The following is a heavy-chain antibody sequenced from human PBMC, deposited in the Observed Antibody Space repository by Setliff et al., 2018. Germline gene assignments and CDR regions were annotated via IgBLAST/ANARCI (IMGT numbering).Heavy chain of an antibody. V-gene: IGHV4-34*01. Sequence: ASETLSLTCAVSGGSFSGYYWSWIRQPPGQGLEWIGEINHSGSTNYNPTLKSRVPISVDTSKTQIPLKLSSVTAADTAVYYCARVDNFWSGPIDYRGQGTLVTVSS. CDR1: GGSFSGYY. J-gene: IGHJ4*02. D-gene: IGHD3-3*01. CDR2: INHSGST. CDR3: ARVDNFWSGPIDY.